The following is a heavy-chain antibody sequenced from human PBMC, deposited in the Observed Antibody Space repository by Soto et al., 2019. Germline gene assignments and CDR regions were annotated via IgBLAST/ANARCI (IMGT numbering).Heavy chain of an antibody. CDR3: ARGADYYDSSGYYSPPEYFQH. J-gene: IGHJ1*01. V-gene: IGHV3-48*02. CDR2: ISSSSSTI. CDR1: GFTFSSYS. Sequence: ESGGGLVQPGGSLRLSCAASGFTFSSYSMNWVRQAPGKGLEWVSYISSSSSTIYYADSVKGRFTISRDNAKNSLYLQMNSLRDEDTAVYYCARGADYYDSSGYYSPPEYFQHWGQGTLVTVSS. D-gene: IGHD3-22*01.